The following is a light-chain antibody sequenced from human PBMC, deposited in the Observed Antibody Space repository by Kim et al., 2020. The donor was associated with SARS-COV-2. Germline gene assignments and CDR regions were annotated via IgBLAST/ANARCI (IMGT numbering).Light chain of an antibody. Sequence: RVTISCTGSSSNIGAGFYVHWFQQLPGTVPKLLIYDNNSRPSGVPDRFSASKSGTSAALAITGLQAEDEADYYCQSYDSSLSIGVFGGGTKLTVL. CDR1: SSNIGAGFY. CDR3: QSYDSSLSIGV. V-gene: IGLV1-40*01. CDR2: DNN. J-gene: IGLJ3*02.